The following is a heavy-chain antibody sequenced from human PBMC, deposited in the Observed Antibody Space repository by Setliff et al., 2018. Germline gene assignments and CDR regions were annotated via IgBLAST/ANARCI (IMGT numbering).Heavy chain of an antibody. D-gene: IGHD2-21*01. CDR1: GGTFSGYA. CDR2: IIPIFGTA. CDR3: AREGLIADTTYYYYYYMDV. V-gene: IGHV1-69*06. Sequence: ASVKVSCKASGGTFSGYAISWVRQAPGQGLEWMGRIIPIFGTANYAQKFQGRVTITADKSTSTAYMELSSLRSEDTAVYYCAREGLIADTTYYYYYYMDVWGKGTTVTVSS. J-gene: IGHJ6*03.